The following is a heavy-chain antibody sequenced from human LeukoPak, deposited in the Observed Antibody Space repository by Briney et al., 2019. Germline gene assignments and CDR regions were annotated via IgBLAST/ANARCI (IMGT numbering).Heavy chain of an antibody. Sequence: GASVKVSCKASGYTFTSYGISWVRQASGQGLEWMGWISAYNGNTNYAQKLQGRVTMTTDTSTSTAYMELRSLRSDDTAVYYCARDGYSIVVVTANAFDIWGQGTMVTVSS. CDR2: ISAYNGNT. V-gene: IGHV1-18*01. CDR1: GYTFTSYG. CDR3: ARDGYSIVVVTANAFDI. J-gene: IGHJ3*02. D-gene: IGHD2-21*02.